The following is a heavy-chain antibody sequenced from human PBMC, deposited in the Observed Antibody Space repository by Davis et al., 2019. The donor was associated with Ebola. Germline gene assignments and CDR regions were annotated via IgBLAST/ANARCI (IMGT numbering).Heavy chain of an antibody. CDR3: SRYCNSNSCYWDAFDI. CDR1: GDSISSYY. V-gene: IGHV4-59*01. J-gene: IGHJ3*02. D-gene: IGHD2-2*01. Sequence: MPGGSLRLSCSVSGDSISSYYWSWIRQSPGNGLEWIGYIYHTGSTDYNPSLKSRVTISMDTSKNQFSLKLSSVTAADTAVYFCSRYCNSNSCYWDAFDIWGQGTMVTVSS. CDR2: IYHTGST.